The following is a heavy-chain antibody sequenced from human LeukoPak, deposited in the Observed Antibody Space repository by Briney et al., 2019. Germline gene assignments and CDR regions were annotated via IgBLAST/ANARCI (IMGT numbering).Heavy chain of an antibody. V-gene: IGHV4-61*02. CDR1: GGSISSGSYY. CDR3: ARWGLATALDY. J-gene: IGHJ4*02. Sequence: SETLSLTCTVSGGSISSGSYYWSWIRQPAGKGLEWIGRIYTSGSTNYNPSLKSRVTISVDTSKNQFSLKLNSVTAADTAVYYCARWGLATALDYWGQGTLVTVSS. D-gene: IGHD1-26*01. CDR2: IYTSGST.